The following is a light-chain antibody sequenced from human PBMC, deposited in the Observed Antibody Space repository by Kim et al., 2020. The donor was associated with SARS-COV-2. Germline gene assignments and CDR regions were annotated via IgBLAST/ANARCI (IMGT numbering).Light chain of an antibody. CDR2: EVN. J-gene: IGLJ2*01. V-gene: IGLV2-8*01. CDR3: GSYDVSNDRVI. Sequence: LTQPPSASGSPGQSVTISCTGTSSDVGGSNYVSWYQQHPGKAPKVIIYEVNQRPSGVPDRFSGSKSGNTASLSVFGLQAEDEADYYCGSYDVSNDRVIFGGGTHLTVL. CDR1: SSDVGGSNY.